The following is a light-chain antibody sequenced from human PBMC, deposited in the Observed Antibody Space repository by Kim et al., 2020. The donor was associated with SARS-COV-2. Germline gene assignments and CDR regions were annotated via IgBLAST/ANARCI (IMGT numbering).Light chain of an antibody. CDR2: GTS. CDR1: QSVASNH. CDR3: QQDDRPPYT. V-gene: IGKV3-20*01. Sequence: LSPGDRATLSCRASQSVASNHLAWFQQKPGQAPRLLIYGTSSRAPAIPDRFSASGSGTDFTLTISRLEPEDFAIYYCQQDDRPPYTFGQATKLET. J-gene: IGKJ2*01.